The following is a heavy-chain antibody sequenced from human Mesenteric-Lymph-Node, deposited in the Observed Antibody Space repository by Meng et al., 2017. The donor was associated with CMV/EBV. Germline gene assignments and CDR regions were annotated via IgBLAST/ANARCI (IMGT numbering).Heavy chain of an antibody. CDR1: GGSFSGYY. J-gene: IGHJ4*02. CDR3: ARGSDIPVNNY. D-gene: IGHD2-15*01. Sequence: QVQLQQWGAGLLKPSGTLSLTCAVYGGSFSGYYWSWIRQPPGKGLEWIGEINHSGVPNYNPSLKSRVTISLDRSKNQFSLKLSSVTAEDTAVYYCARGSDIPVNNYWGQGTLVTVSS. V-gene: IGHV4-34*01. CDR2: INHSGVP.